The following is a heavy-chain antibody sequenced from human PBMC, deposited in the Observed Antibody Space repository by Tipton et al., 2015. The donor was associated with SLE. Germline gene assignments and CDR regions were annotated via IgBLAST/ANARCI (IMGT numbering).Heavy chain of an antibody. V-gene: IGHV3-23*01. D-gene: IGHD2-2*01. Sequence: SLRLSCAASGFTFSSYAMSWVRQAPGDGLAWVSAISGSGGSTYYADSVKGRFTIPRDNSKNTLFLQMNSRRAEDTAVYYCAKADVVAAPYYFDYWGQGKLVTVSS. CDR3: AKADVVAAPYYFDY. CDR1: GFTFSSYA. CDR2: ISGSGGST. J-gene: IGHJ4*02.